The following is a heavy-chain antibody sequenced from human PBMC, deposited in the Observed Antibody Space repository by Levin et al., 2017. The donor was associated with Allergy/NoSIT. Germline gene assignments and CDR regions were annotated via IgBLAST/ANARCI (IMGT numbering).Heavy chain of an antibody. J-gene: IGHJ4*02. CDR3: ANIAVAGTGGKHLDY. Sequence: GESLKISCAASGFTFSSYAMSWVRQAPGKGLEWVSAISGSGGSTYYADSVKGRFTISRDNSKNTLYLQMNSLRAEDTAVYYCANIAVAGTGGKHLDYWGQGTLVTVSS. CDR2: ISGSGGST. V-gene: IGHV3-23*01. D-gene: IGHD6-19*01. CDR1: GFTFSSYA.